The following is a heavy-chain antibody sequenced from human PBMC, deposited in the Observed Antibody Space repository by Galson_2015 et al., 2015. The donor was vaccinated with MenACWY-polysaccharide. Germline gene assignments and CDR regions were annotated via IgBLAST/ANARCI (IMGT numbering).Heavy chain of an antibody. D-gene: IGHD6-19*01. CDR2: MNPNSGNT. Sequence: SVQVSCKASGYTFSCYDINWGRQATGQRLEWMGWMNPNSGNTGYAQKFQGRVTMTRNTSISTAYMELSSLTSEDTAVYYCARGRRDTAVAAPAAVLLDYWGQGILVTVSS. J-gene: IGHJ4*02. V-gene: IGHV1-8*01. CDR1: GYTFSCYD. CDR3: ARGRRDTAVAAPAAVLLDY.